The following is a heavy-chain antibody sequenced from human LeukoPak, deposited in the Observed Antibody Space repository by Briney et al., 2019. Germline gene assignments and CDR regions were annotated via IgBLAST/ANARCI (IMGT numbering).Heavy chain of an antibody. J-gene: IGHJ6*03. CDR1: GGSFSGYY. CDR3: ARGSGCSSTSCDYYYMDV. V-gene: IGHV4-34*01. D-gene: IGHD2-2*01. Sequence: SETLSLTCAVYGGSFSGYYWSWIRQPPGKGLEWIGEINHSGSTNYNPSLKSRVTISVDTSKNQFSLKLSSVTAADTAVYYCARGSGCSSTSCDYYYMDVWGKGTTVTVSS. CDR2: INHSGST.